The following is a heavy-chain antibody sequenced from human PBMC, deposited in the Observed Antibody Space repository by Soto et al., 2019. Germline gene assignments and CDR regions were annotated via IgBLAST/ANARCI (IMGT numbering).Heavy chain of an antibody. J-gene: IGHJ6*01. Sequence: QVQLVQSGAEVKKPGSSVQVSCKSSGGTFSSYAISWVRQAPGQGLEWMGGIIPIFGTANYAQKFQGRVTITADESTSTAYMELSSLRSEDTAVYYCARDPMVRGVIIVGSYYYGMDVWGQGTPVTVSS. CDR3: ARDPMVRGVIIVGSYYYGMDV. D-gene: IGHD3-10*01. V-gene: IGHV1-69*01. CDR2: IIPIFGTA. CDR1: GGTFSSYA.